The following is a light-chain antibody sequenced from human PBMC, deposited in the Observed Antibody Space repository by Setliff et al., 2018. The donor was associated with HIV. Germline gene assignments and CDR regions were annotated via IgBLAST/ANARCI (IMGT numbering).Light chain of an antibody. Sequence: SALAQPASVSGSPGQSITISCTGTSSDVAKYTYVSWYQQHPGKAPKLMIYDVTDRPSGVSDRFSGSKSGNTASLTISGLQAEDEADYYCSSYTDTTTLYVFGTGTKVTV. CDR2: DVT. CDR1: SSDVAKYTY. V-gene: IGLV2-14*03. CDR3: SSYTDTTTLYV. J-gene: IGLJ1*01.